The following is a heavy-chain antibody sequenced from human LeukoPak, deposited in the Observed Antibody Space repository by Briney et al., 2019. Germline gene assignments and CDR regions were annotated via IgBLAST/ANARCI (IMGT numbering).Heavy chain of an antibody. J-gene: IGHJ4*02. V-gene: IGHV3-30*02. CDR2: VRYDSSNK. D-gene: IGHD3-22*01. CDR1: GFTFSGYG. Sequence: GGPLRLSCAASGFTFSGYGMHWVRQAPGKGLEWVAFVRYDSSNKYYADSVKGRFTVSRDNSKNSLYLQMNSLRAEDTAVYYCAREKMGYYYESSASFDYWGQGILVTVSS. CDR3: AREKMGYYYESSASFDY.